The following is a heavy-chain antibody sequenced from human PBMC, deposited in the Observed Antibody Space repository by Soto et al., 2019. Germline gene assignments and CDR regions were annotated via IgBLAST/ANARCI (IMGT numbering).Heavy chain of an antibody. D-gene: IGHD3-9*01. V-gene: IGHV2-26*01. Sequence: QVTLKESGPVLVKPTETLTLTCTVSGFSLSNGRLGVSWIRQPPGKALEWLAHIFSDDDKSYATSLESRLTISQDTSKSPVVLTMTNMDPVDSGTYFCARVAGGNDWNYYYYSMDVWGNGTTVSVSS. CDR1: GFSLSNGRLG. CDR2: IFSDDDK. CDR3: ARVAGGNDWNYYYYSMDV. J-gene: IGHJ6*03.